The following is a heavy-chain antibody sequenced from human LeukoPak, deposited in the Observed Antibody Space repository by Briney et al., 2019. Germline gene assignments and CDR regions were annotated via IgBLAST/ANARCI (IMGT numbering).Heavy chain of an antibody. J-gene: IGHJ4*02. CDR3: AKDRTGAFDY. Sequence: GGSLRLSCAASGFTFSSYSMNWVRQAPGKGLEWVSFISGSSSYIYYADSVKGRFTISRDNAKNSLYLQMNSLRAEDTAVYYCAKDRTGAFDYWGQGTLVTVSS. CDR1: GFTFSSYS. D-gene: IGHD7-27*01. V-gene: IGHV3-21*01. CDR2: ISGSSSYI.